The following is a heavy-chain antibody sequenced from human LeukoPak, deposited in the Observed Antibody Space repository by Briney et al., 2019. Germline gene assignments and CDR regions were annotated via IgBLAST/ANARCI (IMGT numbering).Heavy chain of an antibody. CDR3: ASGDGNFDY. V-gene: IGHV1-46*01. CDR2: INPSGGST. Sequence: GASVKVSCKASGGTFSSYAISWVRQAPGQGLEWMGIINPSGGSTSYAQKFQGRVTMTRDMSTSTVYMELSSLRSEDTAVYYCASGDGNFDYWGQGTLVTVSS. D-gene: IGHD5-24*01. CDR1: GGTFSSYA. J-gene: IGHJ4*02.